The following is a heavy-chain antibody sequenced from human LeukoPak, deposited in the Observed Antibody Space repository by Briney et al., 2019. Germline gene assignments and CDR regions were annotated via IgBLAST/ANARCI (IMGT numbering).Heavy chain of an antibody. D-gene: IGHD3-22*01. Sequence: PGGSLRLSCAASGFTFSSYSMNWVRQAPGKGLEWVSSISSSSSYIYYADSVKGRFAISRDNAKNSLYLQMNSLRAEDTAVYYCARDPDYYDSSGYQVDYWGQGTLVTVSS. J-gene: IGHJ4*02. CDR2: ISSSSSYI. CDR3: ARDPDYYDSSGYQVDY. V-gene: IGHV3-21*01. CDR1: GFTFSSYS.